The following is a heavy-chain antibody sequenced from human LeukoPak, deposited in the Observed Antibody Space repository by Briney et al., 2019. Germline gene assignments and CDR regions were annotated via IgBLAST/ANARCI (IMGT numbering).Heavy chain of an antibody. Sequence: AETLSLTCAVYGGSFSGYYWSWIRQPPGKGLEWIGEINHSGSTNYNPSLKSRVTISVDTSKNQFSLKLSSVTAADTAVYYCARGRVTMVRGVIITSPGAYWFDPWGQGTLVTVSS. D-gene: IGHD3-10*01. CDR1: GGSFSGYY. V-gene: IGHV4-34*01. J-gene: IGHJ5*02. CDR2: INHSGST. CDR3: ARGRVTMVRGVIITSPGAYWFDP.